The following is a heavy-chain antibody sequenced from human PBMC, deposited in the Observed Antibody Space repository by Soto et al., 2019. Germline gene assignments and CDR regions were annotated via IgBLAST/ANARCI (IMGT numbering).Heavy chain of an antibody. CDR1: GGSISGFGYY. V-gene: IGHV4-31*03. Sequence: SETLSLTCTVSGGSISGFGYYWSWIRQHPGKGLEWIGYIYYSGSTYYNTSLKSRVTISLDKSKNQFSLKLSSVTAADAALYYCARLSANRGYSYGYFDYWGQGTLVTVSS. CDR2: IYYSGST. J-gene: IGHJ4*02. CDR3: ARLSANRGYSYGYFDY. D-gene: IGHD5-18*01.